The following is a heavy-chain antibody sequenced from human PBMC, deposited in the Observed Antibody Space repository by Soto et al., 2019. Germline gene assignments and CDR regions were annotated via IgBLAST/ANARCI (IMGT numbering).Heavy chain of an antibody. CDR2: ISSSSSYI. D-gene: IGHD5-12*01. J-gene: IGHJ3*02. CDR3: ARDEDGYNSWAAFDI. CDR1: GFTFSSYS. V-gene: IGHV3-21*01. Sequence: GGSLRLSCAASGFTFSSYSMNWVRQAPGKGLEWVSSISSSSSYIYYADSVKGRFTISRDNAKNSLYLQMNSLRAEDTAVYYCARDEDGYNSWAAFDIWGQGTMVTVSS.